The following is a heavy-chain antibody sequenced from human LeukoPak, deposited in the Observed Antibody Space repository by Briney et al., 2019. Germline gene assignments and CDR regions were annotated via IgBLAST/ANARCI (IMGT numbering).Heavy chain of an antibody. D-gene: IGHD5-12*01. CDR3: ARDGSGYDSHYYYYGMDV. CDR1: GYSFTSYW. CDR2: IYPGDSDT. V-gene: IGHV5-51*01. J-gene: IGHJ6*02. Sequence: GESLKISCKGSGYSFTSYWIGWVRQMPGKGLEWMGIIYPGDSDTRYSPSFQGQVTISADKSISTAYLQWSSPKASDTAMYYCARDGSGYDSHYYYYGMDVWGQGTTVTVSS.